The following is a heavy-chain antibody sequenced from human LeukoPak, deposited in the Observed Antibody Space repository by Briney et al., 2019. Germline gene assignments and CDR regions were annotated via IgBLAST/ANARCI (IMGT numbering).Heavy chain of an antibody. Sequence: ASVKVSCKASGYTFTSYDINWVRQAPGQGLEWMGWMNPDSGNTGYAQKFQGRVTMTRDTSINTAYMELSSLRSEDTAVYYCARGKERITLVQEADCWGQGTLVTVSS. V-gene: IGHV1-8*01. CDR2: MNPDSGNT. D-gene: IGHD3-10*01. J-gene: IGHJ4*02. CDR3: ARGKERITLVQEADC. CDR1: GYTFTSYD.